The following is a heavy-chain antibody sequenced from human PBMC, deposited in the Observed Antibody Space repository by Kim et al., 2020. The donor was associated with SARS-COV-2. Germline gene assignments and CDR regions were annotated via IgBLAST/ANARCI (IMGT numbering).Heavy chain of an antibody. CDR2: ISGSGGST. V-gene: IGHV3-23*01. CDR3: AKDRRVAGYAPWETGRFPGYFDY. D-gene: IGHD1-26*01. CDR1: RFTFSSYA. Sequence: GGSLRLSCAASRFTFSSYAMSWVRQAPGKGLEWVSTISGSGGSTYYADSVKGRFTISRDNSKNTLYLQMNSLRAEDTAVYYCAKDRRVAGYAPWETGRFPGYFDYWGQGTLVTVSS. J-gene: IGHJ4*02.